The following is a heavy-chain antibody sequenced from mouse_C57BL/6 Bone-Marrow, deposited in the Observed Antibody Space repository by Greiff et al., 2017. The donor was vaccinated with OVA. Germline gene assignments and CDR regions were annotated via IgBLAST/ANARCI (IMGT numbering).Heavy chain of an antibody. V-gene: IGHV5-12*01. J-gene: IGHJ3*01. D-gene: IGHD2-3*01. Sequence: EVMLVESGGGLVQPGGSLKLSCAASGFTFSDYYMYCVRQTPEKRLEWVAYISNGGGSTYYTDTVKGRFTISRDNAKNPLNLQMSRLKSEDTAMYYCARPPYDGYYGFAYWGQGTLVTVSA. CDR3: ARPPYDGYYGFAY. CDR1: GFTFSDYY. CDR2: ISNGGGST.